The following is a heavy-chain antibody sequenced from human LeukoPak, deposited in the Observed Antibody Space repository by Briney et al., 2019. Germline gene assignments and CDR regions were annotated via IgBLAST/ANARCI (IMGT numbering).Heavy chain of an antibody. D-gene: IGHD3-3*01. J-gene: IGHJ3*01. CDR1: GFTFSNYW. CDR3: ARGDFWSGDYTDAFDV. CDR2: IKPDGSEK. V-gene: IGHV3-7*04. Sequence: GGSLRLSCAASGFTFSNYWMSWVRQAPGKGLEWVANIKPDGSEKYCVDSVKGRFSISRDNVRNVLYLQMINLRAGDTALYYCARGDFWSGDYTDAFDVWGQGTMVTVSA.